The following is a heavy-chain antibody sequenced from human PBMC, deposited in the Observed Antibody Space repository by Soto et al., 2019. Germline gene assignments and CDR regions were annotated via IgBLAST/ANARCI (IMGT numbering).Heavy chain of an antibody. CDR1: VYTFTIDA. D-gene: IGHD3-22*01. J-gene: IGHJ6*02. Sequence: ASVNVSSNASVYTFTIDAVSRVRPAPGQGREWMGWISAYNGNTNYAQKLQGRVTMTTDTSTSTAYMELRSLRSDDTAVYYCARDETYYYDSSGQTGYGMDVWGQGTTVTVSS. CDR2: ISAYNGNT. V-gene: IGHV1-18*01. CDR3: ARDETYYYDSSGQTGYGMDV.